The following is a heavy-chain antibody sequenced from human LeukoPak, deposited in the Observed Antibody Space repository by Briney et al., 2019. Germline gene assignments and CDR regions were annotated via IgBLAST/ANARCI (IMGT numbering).Heavy chain of an antibody. Sequence: SVKVSCKASGGTFSSYAISWVRQAPGQGLEWMGGIIPIFGTANYAQKFQGRVTITADESTSTAYMELSSLRSEDTAVYYCAAVVPAVMGYFDYWGQGTLVIVSS. J-gene: IGHJ4*02. V-gene: IGHV1-69*13. CDR2: IIPIFGTA. CDR1: GGTFSSYA. D-gene: IGHD2-2*01. CDR3: AAVVPAVMGYFDY.